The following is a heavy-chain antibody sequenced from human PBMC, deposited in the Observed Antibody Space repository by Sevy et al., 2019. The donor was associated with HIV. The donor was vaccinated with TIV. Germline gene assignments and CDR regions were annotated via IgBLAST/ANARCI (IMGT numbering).Heavy chain of an antibody. CDR2: IYSGGNT. CDR3: ARVGFDSSGYYNRGGYFDY. V-gene: IGHV3-53*01. CDR1: GFTVSSNY. J-gene: IGHJ4*02. Sequence: LSLTCAASGFTVSSNYMSWVRQAPGKGLEWVSVIYSGGNTYYTDSVKGRFTISRDNSKNTLYLQMNSLRAEDTAVYYWARVGFDSSGYYNRGGYFDYWGQGTLVTVSS. D-gene: IGHD3-22*01.